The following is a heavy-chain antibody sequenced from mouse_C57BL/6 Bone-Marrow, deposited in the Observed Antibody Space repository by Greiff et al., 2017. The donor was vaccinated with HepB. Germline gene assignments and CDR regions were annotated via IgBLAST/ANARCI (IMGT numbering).Heavy chain of an antibody. CDR3: ARSYSSYYFDY. CDR2: IYPRSGNT. J-gene: IGHJ2*01. CDR1: GYTFTSYG. D-gene: IGHD1-1*01. V-gene: IGHV1-81*01. Sequence: QVQLKESGAELARPGASVKLSCKASGYTFTSYGISWVKQRTGQGLEWIGEIYPRSGNTYYNEKFKGKATLTADKSSSTAYMELLSLTSEDSAVYFCARSYSSYYFDYWGQGTTLTVSS.